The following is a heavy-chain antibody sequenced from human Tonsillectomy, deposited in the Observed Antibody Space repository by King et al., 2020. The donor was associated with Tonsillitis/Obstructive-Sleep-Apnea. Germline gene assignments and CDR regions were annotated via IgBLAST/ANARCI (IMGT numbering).Heavy chain of an antibody. V-gene: IGHV1-18*01. D-gene: IGHD3-22*01. CDR2: ISPYNGDT. J-gene: IGHJ4*02. Sequence: QLVQSGAEVKRPGASVRVSCKASGYTFTSYGISWVRQAPGQGLEWMGWISPYNGDTNFAQKLQGRVTMTTGTSTSTAYMELRSLRSDDTAVYYCARDSMSHYYDSSGYYTLDYWGQGPLVTVSS. CDR1: GYTFTSYG. CDR3: ARDSMSHYYDSSGYYTLDY.